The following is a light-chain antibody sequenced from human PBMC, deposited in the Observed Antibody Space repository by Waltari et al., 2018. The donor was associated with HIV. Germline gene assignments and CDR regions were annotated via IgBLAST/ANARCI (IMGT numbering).Light chain of an antibody. J-gene: IGLJ1*01. Sequence: QSVLTPPHSVSAAPRQKVTISCSGNNTTIGHNYASWYQHLPGTAPTLRVYDNNRRPSGIPGRFSGSKSGTSATRGITGLQTGDEADYYCGAWDSSLTAYVFGSGTKVTVL. CDR3: GAWDSSLTAYV. V-gene: IGLV1-51*01. CDR1: NTTIGHNY. CDR2: DNN.